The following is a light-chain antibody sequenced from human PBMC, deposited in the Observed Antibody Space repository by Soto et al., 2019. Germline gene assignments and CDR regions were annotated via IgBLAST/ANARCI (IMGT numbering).Light chain of an antibody. CDR1: DIGSKS. CDR3: LVWDNSGDRYV. CDR2: EDY. Sequence: SYELTQPPSVSVAPGQTARITCGGNDIGSKSVHCYQQKPGQAPVVAVYEDYDRPSGIPERFSGSNSGNTATLTITRVEAGDEADYYCLVWDNSGDRYVFGTGTKLTVL. J-gene: IGLJ1*01. V-gene: IGLV3-21*02.